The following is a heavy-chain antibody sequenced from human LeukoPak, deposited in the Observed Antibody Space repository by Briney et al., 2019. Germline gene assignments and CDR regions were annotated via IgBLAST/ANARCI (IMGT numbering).Heavy chain of an antibody. CDR3: ARFLQYSSSSRFFQH. CDR1: GGSMRGSSYY. V-gene: IGHV4-39*01. J-gene: IGHJ1*01. CDR2: IYYIGIT. D-gene: IGHD6-6*01. Sequence: SETLSLTCNVSGGSMRGSSYYWGWTRQSPGKGLEWIGSIYYIGITYYKAALKSRVSISVDTSKNQFSLRLNSVTAADTAVYYCARFLQYSSSSRFFQHWGLGTLVTVS.